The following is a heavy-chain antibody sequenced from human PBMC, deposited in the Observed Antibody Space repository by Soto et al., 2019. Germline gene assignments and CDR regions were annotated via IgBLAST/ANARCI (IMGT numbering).Heavy chain of an antibody. CDR3: ARGMSEGQIFYYFDY. J-gene: IGHJ4*02. CDR1: GASVSSDY. V-gene: IGHV4-59*02. Sequence: PSETLSLTCTVSGASVSSDYWSWIRQPPGKGLEWIGYSYYSGSVNYNPSLKSRVTMSVDTSKNQFSLKLRSVTAADTAVYYCARGMSEGQIFYYFDYWXQGALVTVSS. CDR2: SYYSGSV. D-gene: IGHD3-9*01.